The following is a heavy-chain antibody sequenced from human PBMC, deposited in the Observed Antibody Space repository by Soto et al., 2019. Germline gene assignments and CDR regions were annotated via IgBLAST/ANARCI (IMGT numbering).Heavy chain of an antibody. CDR2: ISAYNGNT. CDR3: AKTGFGESYGPLDY. V-gene: IGHV1-18*01. D-gene: IGHD3-10*01. J-gene: IGHJ4*02. CDR1: GYTFTSYG. Sequence: ASVKVSCKASGYTFTSYGISWVRQAPGQGLEWMGWISAYNGNTNYAQKLQGRVTMTTDTSTSTAYMELNSLRAEDTAVYYCAKTGFGESYGPLDYWGQGTLVTVSS.